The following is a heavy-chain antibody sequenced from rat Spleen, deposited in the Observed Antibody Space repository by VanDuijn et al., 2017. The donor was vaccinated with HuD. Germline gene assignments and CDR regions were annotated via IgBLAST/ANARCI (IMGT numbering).Heavy chain of an antibody. V-gene: IGHV5-19*01. Sequence: EVQLVESGGGLVQPGRSLKLSCAASGFTLSNYGMHWIRQAPTKGLEWVASISPSGGSTYYRDSVKGRFTISRDNAKSSLYLQMDSLRSEDTATYYCTTRYDGYGAYWGQGTLVTVSS. CDR1: GFTLSNYG. CDR2: ISPSGGST. D-gene: IGHD1-12*03. J-gene: IGHJ3*01. CDR3: TTRYDGYGAY.